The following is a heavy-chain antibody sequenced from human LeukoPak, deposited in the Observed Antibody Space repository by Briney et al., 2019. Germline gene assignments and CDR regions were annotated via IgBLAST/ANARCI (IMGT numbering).Heavy chain of an antibody. V-gene: IGHV3-21*01. Sequence: PGGSLRLSCAASGFTFSSYSMNWVRQAPGKGLEWVSSISSSSSYIYYADSVKGRSTISRDNAKNSLYLQMNSLRAEDTAVYYCARRHYYDSSGYYCVDYWGQGTLVTVSS. CDR3: ARRHYYDSSGYYCVDY. J-gene: IGHJ4*02. CDR2: ISSSSSYI. D-gene: IGHD3-22*01. CDR1: GFTFSSYS.